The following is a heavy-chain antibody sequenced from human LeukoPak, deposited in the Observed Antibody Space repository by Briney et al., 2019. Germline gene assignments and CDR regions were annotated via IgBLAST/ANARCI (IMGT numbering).Heavy chain of an antibody. CDR1: GFTLSSYA. Sequence: GGSLRLSCAASGFTLSSYAMSWVRQAPGKGLEWVSIISGSGGRTDYADSVKGRFTISRDNSKNTLYLQMNSLRAEDTAVYYCAKDNDLHYWGQGTLVTVSS. J-gene: IGHJ4*02. V-gene: IGHV3-23*01. CDR2: ISGSGGRT. CDR3: AKDNDLHY. D-gene: IGHD1-1*01.